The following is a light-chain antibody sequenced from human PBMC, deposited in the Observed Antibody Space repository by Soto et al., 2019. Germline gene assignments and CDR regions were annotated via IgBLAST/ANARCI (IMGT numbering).Light chain of an antibody. CDR2: DVS. Sequence: QSALTQPLAVSGSPGQSVTISFTGTSGYVGVYNYVSWYQQHTCTAPRLLIYDVSQLPSGVPDSFSGSISGNTVSLYFSGLQAGDEAAYYCCSFTGTYTFVFGIGTKLTVL. CDR1: SGYVGVYNY. V-gene: IGLV2-11*01. J-gene: IGLJ1*01. CDR3: CSFTGTYTFV.